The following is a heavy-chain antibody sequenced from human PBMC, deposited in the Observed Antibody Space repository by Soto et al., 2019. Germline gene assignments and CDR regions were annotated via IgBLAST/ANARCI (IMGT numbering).Heavy chain of an antibody. CDR3: AKDRATFDY. CDR2: ISGSGGST. CDR1: GFSFSTYT. V-gene: IGHV3-23*01. Sequence: LRLSCAASGFSFSTYTMSWVRQAPGKGLEWVSAISGSGGSTYYADSVKGRFTISRDNSKNTLYLQMNSLRAEDTAVYYCAKDRATFDYWGQGTLVTVSS. J-gene: IGHJ4*02.